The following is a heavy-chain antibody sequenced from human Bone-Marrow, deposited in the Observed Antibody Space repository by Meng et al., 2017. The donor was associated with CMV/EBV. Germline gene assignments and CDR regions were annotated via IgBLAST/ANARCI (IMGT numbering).Heavy chain of an antibody. CDR3: ARSSGWYKGRQGFDY. V-gene: IGHV3-13*01. CDR2: IGTAGDT. CDR1: GFTFSSYD. Sequence: GGSLRLSCAASGFTFSSYDMHWVRQASGKGLEWVSAIGTAGDTYYPGSVKGRFTISRDNSKNTLYLQMNSLRAEDTAVYYCARSSGWYKGRQGFDYWGQGTLVTVSS. D-gene: IGHD6-19*01. J-gene: IGHJ4*01.